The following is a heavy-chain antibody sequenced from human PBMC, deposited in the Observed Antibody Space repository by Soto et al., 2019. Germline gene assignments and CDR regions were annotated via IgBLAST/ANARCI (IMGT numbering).Heavy chain of an antibody. J-gene: IGHJ4*02. V-gene: IGHV2-5*01. Sequence: QITLKESGPTLVKPTQTLTLTCTFSGFSLTTSGVGVGWIRQPPGKAPEWLALIYWNDDKRYSPSLRSRLTITKGTSKNQVVLTMTDMDPVDTATYYCGHRLGSRGSFDYWGQGSLVTVSS. CDR1: GFSLTTSGVG. CDR2: IYWNDDK. D-gene: IGHD6-25*01. CDR3: GHRLGSRGSFDY.